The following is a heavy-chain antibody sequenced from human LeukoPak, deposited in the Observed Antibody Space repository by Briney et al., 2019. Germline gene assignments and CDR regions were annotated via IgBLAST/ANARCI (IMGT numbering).Heavy chain of an antibody. CDR1: VYTXANXX. V-gene: IGHV1-46*01. CDR2: INPSGGST. J-gene: IGHJ4*02. CDR3: ARVSGLSYFDF. D-gene: IGHD1-26*01. Sequence: AAVKVSCKASVYTXANXXXHXXXXXXGXGXXWIGVINPSGGSTTYAQRFQGRVTMTTDTSTSTVYMELSSLESEDTALYYCARVSGLSYFDFLGQGTLVTVSS.